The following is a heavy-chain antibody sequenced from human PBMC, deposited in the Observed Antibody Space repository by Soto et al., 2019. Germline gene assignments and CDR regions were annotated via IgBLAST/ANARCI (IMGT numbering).Heavy chain of an antibody. CDR2: ISAYNGNT. J-gene: IGHJ4*02. D-gene: IGHD3-10*01. V-gene: IGHV1-18*01. CDR1: GYTFTSYG. CDR3: ARVSPWLGWGSYYNVIRIPPRFDY. Sequence: ASVKVSCKASGYTFTSYGISWVRQAPGQGLEWMGWISAYNGNTNYAQKLQGRVTMTTDTSTSTAYMELRSLRSDDTAVYYCARVSPWLGWGSYYNVIRIPPRFDYGGQGTLVTVSS.